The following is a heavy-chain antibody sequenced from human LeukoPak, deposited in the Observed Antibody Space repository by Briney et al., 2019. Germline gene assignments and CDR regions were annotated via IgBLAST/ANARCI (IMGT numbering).Heavy chain of an antibody. J-gene: IGHJ6*03. D-gene: IGHD3-22*01. CDR2: IYHSGST. V-gene: IGHV4-38-2*02. Sequence: NSSETLSLTCTVSGYSISSGYYWGWIRQPPGKGLEWIGSIYHSGSTYYNPSLKSRVTISVDTSKNQFSLKLSSVTAADTAVYYCARAPSDSSGYSSYYYYMDVWGKGTTVTVSS. CDR1: GYSISSGYY. CDR3: ARAPSDSSGYSSYYYYMDV.